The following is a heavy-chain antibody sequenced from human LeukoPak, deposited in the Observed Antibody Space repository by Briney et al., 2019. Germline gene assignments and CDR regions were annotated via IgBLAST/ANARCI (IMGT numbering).Heavy chain of an antibody. CDR3: AREGY. J-gene: IGHJ4*02. Sequence: SETLSLTCTVSGGSISSYYWSWIRQPPGKGLEWIGYIYYSGSTNYNPSLKSRVTISVDTSKNQFSLKLSSVTAADTAVYYCAREGYWGQGTLVTVSS. CDR2: IYYSGST. V-gene: IGHV4-59*12. CDR1: GGSISSYY.